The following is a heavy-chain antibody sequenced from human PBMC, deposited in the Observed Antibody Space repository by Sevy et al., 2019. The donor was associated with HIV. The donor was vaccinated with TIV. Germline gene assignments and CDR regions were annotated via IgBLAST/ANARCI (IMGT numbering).Heavy chain of an antibody. CDR3: AKDRFDGSGYYPEGAFDI. V-gene: IGHV3-23*01. CDR2: ISGGDSST. D-gene: IGHD3-22*01. CDR1: GFTFSTYA. J-gene: IGHJ3*02. Sequence: GGSLRLSCAASGFTFSTYAMSWVRQAPGKGLEWVSAISGGDSSTYYADSVKGRFTISRDNSKNTLYLQMNSLRAEDTAVYYCAKDRFDGSGYYPEGAFDIWGQGTMVTVSS.